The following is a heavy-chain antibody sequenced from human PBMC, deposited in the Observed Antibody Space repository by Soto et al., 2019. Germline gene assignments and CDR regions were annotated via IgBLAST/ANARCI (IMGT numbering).Heavy chain of an antibody. D-gene: IGHD1-20*01. CDR1: GGSFSGYY. Sequence: SETLSLTCAVYGGSFSGYYWSWIRQPPGKGLEWIGEINHSGSTNYNPSLKSRVTISADTSKNQFSLKLSSVTAADTAVYYCARGLVGISFNWGQGTLVTVSS. V-gene: IGHV4-34*01. CDR2: INHSGST. J-gene: IGHJ4*02. CDR3: ARGLVGISFN.